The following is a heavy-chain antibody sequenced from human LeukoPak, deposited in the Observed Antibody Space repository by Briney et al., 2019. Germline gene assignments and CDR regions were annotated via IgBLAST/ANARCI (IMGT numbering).Heavy chain of an antibody. V-gene: IGHV3-9*01. J-gene: IGHJ4*02. CDR2: ISWNSGSI. Sequence: PGRSLRLSCAASGFTFDDYAMHWVRQAPGKGLEWVSGISWNSGSIGYADSVKGRFTISRGNAKNSLYLQMSSLRAEDTALYYCAKDKTEYSSGWYGHWGQGTLVTVSS. CDR1: GFTFDDYA. CDR3: AKDKTEYSSGWYGH. D-gene: IGHD6-19*01.